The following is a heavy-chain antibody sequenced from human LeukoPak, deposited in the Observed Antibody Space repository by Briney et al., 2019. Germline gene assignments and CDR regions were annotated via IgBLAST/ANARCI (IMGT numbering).Heavy chain of an antibody. CDR2: IIPIFGTA. Sequence: GASVKVSCMASGGTFSSYAISWVRQAPGQGLEWMGGIIPIFGTANYAQKFQGRVTITTDESTSTAYMELRSLRSEDTAVYYCARSGGGSSWPRRFYYFDYWGQGTLVTVSS. D-gene: IGHD6-13*01. J-gene: IGHJ4*02. V-gene: IGHV1-69*05. CDR1: GGTFSSYA. CDR3: ARSGGGSSWPRRFYYFDY.